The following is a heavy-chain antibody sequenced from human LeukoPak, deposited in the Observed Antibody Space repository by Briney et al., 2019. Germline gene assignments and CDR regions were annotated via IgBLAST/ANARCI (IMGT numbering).Heavy chain of an antibody. Sequence: SETLPLTCAVYGVSFSGYYWGWIRQPPGKGLEWIGEVNHSGGSKYNPSLESRVTMSVDTSKNQFFLNLTSVTAADTAVYYCARGRHYWFDPWGQGTLVTVSS. D-gene: IGHD3-3*02. J-gene: IGHJ5*02. CDR1: GVSFSGYY. CDR3: ARGRHYWFDP. V-gene: IGHV4-34*01. CDR2: VNHSGGS.